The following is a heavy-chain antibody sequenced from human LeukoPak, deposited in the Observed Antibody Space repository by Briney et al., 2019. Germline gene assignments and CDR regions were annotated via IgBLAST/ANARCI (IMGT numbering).Heavy chain of an antibody. J-gene: IGHJ4*02. CDR3: ARYSVSYSSSWHYYFDY. CDR2: ISTYNGNT. V-gene: IGHV1-18*01. D-gene: IGHD6-13*01. CDR1: GYRLTSYG. Sequence: ASVKVSCTASGYRLTSYGISWVRQAPGQGLERMGWISTYNGNTNYAQKFQDGVTMTTDTSTSTAYMELRSLRSDDTAVYYCARYSVSYSSSWHYYFDYWGQGTLVTVSS.